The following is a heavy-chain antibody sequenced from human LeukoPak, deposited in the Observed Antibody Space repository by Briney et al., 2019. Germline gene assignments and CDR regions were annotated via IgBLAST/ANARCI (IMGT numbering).Heavy chain of an antibody. J-gene: IGHJ4*02. Sequence: PSETLSLTCTVSGGSISSSSYYWGWIRQPPGKGLEWIGSIYYSGSTYYNPSLKSRVTISVDTSKNQFSLKLSSVTAADTAVYYCAILAAAGTGFDYWGQGTLVTVSS. CDR1: GGSISSSSYY. CDR3: AILAAAGTGFDY. CDR2: IYYSGST. V-gene: IGHV4-39*07. D-gene: IGHD6-13*01.